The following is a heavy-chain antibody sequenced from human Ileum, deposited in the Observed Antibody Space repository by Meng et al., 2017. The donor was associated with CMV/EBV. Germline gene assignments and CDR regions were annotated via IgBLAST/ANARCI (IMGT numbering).Heavy chain of an antibody. CDR3: ARDRWAGYCTGDSCQGVFYGMDV. D-gene: IGHD2-8*02. CDR2: IKQDGSEE. J-gene: IGHJ6*02. Sequence: GGSLRLSCAAFGFPFNSYWMSWVRQAPGKGLEWVANIKQDGSEEYYADAVKGRFTVSRDNAKNTLELQMNSLRAEDTAVYYCARDRWAGYCTGDSCQGVFYGMDVWGQGTTVTVSS. V-gene: IGHV3-7*01. CDR1: GFPFNSYW.